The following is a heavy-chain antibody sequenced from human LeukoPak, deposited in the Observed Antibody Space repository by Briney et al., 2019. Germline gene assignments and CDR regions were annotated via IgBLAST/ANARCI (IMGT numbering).Heavy chain of an antibody. CDR1: GFTFCSYW. D-gene: IGHD5-18*01. J-gene: IGHJ4*02. Sequence: GGSLRLSCAESGFTFCSYWMHWVRPAPGKGVVWVSRINSDGSRTSYADSVKGRFTISRDNAKNTLYLQMNSLRAEDTAVYYCARVSIYGYSVFDEWGQGTLVTVSS. CDR2: INSDGSRT. CDR3: ARVSIYGYSVFDE. V-gene: IGHV3-74*01.